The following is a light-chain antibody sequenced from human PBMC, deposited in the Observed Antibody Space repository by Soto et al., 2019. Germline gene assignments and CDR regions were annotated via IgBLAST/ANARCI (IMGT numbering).Light chain of an antibody. J-gene: IGKJ4*01. Sequence: EIVLTQSPGTLSFFPGERATLSCRASQSVRSNYVAWYQQKPGQAPRLLIYGASNRATGIPDRFSGGGSGTDFPLTISRLEPEDFAVYYCQQYGNSLTFGGGTKVEIK. CDR2: GAS. CDR1: QSVRSNY. CDR3: QQYGNSLT. V-gene: IGKV3-20*01.